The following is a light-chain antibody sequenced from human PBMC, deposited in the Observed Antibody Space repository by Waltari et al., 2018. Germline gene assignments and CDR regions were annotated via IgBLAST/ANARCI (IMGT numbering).Light chain of an antibody. J-gene: IGKJ2*01. V-gene: IGKV4-1*01. Sequence: DVVVTQSPYSLAVSLGERATLNCKSSQSVLYSSDNRHYLAWYQQKPGQPPKLLIYWSSTRESGVPDRFTGSGSGTDFTLTISSLQAEDVAVYYCQQYYSPLSFTFGQGTKVEIK. CDR1: QSVLYSSDNRHY. CDR3: QQYYSPLSFT. CDR2: WSS.